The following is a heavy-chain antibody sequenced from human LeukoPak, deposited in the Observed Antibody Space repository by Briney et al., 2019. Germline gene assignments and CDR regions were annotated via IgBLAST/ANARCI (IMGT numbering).Heavy chain of an antibody. J-gene: IGHJ4*02. V-gene: IGHV3-74*01. D-gene: IGHD6-19*01. CDR3: ARSPPYNSGWYAY. CDR2: INSDGSST. Sequence: GGSLRLSCAASGFTFSSYGMHWVRQAPGQGLVWVSRINSDGSSTTYADSVKGRFTISRDNARNTMYLQMNSLRGEDTAVYYCARSPPYNSGWYAYWGQGALVTVSS. CDR1: GFTFSSYG.